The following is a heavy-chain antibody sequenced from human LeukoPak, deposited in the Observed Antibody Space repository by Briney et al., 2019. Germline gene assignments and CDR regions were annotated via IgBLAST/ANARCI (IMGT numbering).Heavy chain of an antibody. V-gene: IGHV4-39*01. J-gene: IGHJ4*02. CDR1: GGSISSSSYY. Sequence: KSSETLSLTCTVSGGSISSSSYYWGWIRQPPGKGLEWIGSIYYSGSAYYNPSLKSRVTISVDTSKNQFSLKLSSVTAADTAVYYCARLNILTGYPFDYWGQGTLVTVSS. D-gene: IGHD3-9*01. CDR3: ARLNILTGYPFDY. CDR2: IYYSGSA.